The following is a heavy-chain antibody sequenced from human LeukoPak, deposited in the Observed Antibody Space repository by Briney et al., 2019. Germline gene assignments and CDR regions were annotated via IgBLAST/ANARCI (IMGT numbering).Heavy chain of an antibody. J-gene: IGHJ4*02. CDR2: ISTYNGNT. Sequence: GASVKVSCEASGYTFTSYGISWVRQAPGQGLEWMGWISTYNGNTIYAQKFQDRVTMTTDTPTSTAYMELRSLRSDDTAVYYCARDSGISGSYYLGYWGQGTLVTVSS. CDR1: GYTFTSYG. V-gene: IGHV1-18*04. CDR3: ARDSGISGSYYLGY. D-gene: IGHD1-26*01.